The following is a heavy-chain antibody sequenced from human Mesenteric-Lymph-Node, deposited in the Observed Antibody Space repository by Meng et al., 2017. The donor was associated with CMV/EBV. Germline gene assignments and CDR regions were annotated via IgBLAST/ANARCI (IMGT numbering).Heavy chain of an antibody. CDR3: AKSRSSTPGIVDD. CDR1: GGADTSGAYH. CDR2: ISGTEIT. D-gene: IGHD2/OR15-2a*01. Sequence: QEQLQKTVPGLVKPSDTPALTFLVCGGADTSGAYHCSWFRQSPGKGLEWIGYISGTEITIYNPSLKSRVTILLETSKNQFSLKLNSVTTADTAVYYCAKSRSSTPGIVDDWGQGTLVTVSS. J-gene: IGHJ4*02. V-gene: IGHV4-61*08.